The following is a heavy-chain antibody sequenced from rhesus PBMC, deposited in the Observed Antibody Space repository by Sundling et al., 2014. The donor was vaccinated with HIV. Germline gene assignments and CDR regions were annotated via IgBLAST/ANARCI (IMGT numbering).Heavy chain of an antibody. CDR2: ISGTVANT. J-gene: IGHJ4*01. CDR1: GGSVNNYY. D-gene: IGHD1-26*01. CDR3: TSSLPGTTGYFDF. V-gene: IGHV4-173*01. Sequence: QVQVQESGPGLVKPSETLSLTCAVSGGSVNNYYWSWIRQPPGRGLEWIGRISGTVANTAYNPSLKSRITISRDTSNNQFSLRLTSVTAADTAVYYCTSSLPGTTGYFDFWGQGVLVTASS.